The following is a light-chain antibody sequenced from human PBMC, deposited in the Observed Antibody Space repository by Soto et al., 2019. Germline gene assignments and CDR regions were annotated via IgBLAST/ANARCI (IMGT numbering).Light chain of an antibody. CDR1: VLAKKY. Sequence: SYELTQPSSVSVSPGQTARITCSGDVLAKKYVRWFQQKPGQAPMVVIYKDTERPAGIPERFSGSSSGTTVTLTISGAQVDDEADYYCYSATNNTLWVFGGGTKLTVL. CDR3: YSATNNTLWV. CDR2: KDT. J-gene: IGLJ3*02. V-gene: IGLV3-27*01.